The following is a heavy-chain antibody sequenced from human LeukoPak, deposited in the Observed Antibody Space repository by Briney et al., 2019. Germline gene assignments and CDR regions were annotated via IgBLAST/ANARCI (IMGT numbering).Heavy chain of an antibody. Sequence: GASVKVSCKTSGYTFNTFGVGWVRQAPGQGLEWMGWISGYNGDTNFAKKLQGRVTMTTDTSTSTAYMELRSLRSDDTAVYYCARSGDGNWFDPWGQGTLLTVSS. CDR1: GYTFNTFG. CDR3: ARSGDGNWFDP. D-gene: IGHD4-17*01. CDR2: ISGYNGDT. V-gene: IGHV1-18*01. J-gene: IGHJ5*02.